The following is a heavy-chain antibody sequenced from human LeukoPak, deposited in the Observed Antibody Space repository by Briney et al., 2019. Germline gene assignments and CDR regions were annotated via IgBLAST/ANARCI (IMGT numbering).Heavy chain of an antibody. J-gene: IGHJ4*02. D-gene: IGHD4/OR15-4a*01. V-gene: IGHV3-74*01. Sequence: GGSLRLSCAASGFTFSSYLMHWVRQAPGKGLVWVSRINTDGSTTNYADSVKGRFTISRDNAKNTLYLQMNSLRVEDTAVYYCARDLDYKLDYWVQGTLVTVSS. CDR1: GFTFSSYL. CDR3: ARDLDYKLDY. CDR2: INTDGSTT.